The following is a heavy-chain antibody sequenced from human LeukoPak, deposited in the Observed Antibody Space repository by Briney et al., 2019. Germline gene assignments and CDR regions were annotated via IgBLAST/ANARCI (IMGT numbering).Heavy chain of an antibody. CDR3: ARARPLRGVLNYYYYYMDV. J-gene: IGHJ6*03. D-gene: IGHD3-10*01. CDR1: GGSISSSSYY. V-gene: IGHV4-39*07. CDR2: IYLSGST. Sequence: PSETLSLTCTVSGGSISSSSYYWGWIRQPPGKGLEWIGSIYLSGSTYYNPSLKSRVTISVDTSNNQFSLTLRSVTAADTAVYYCARARPLRGVLNYYYYYMDVWGNGTTVTVSS.